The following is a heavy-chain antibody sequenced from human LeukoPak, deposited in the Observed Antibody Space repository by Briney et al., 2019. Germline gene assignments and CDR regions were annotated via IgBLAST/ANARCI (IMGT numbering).Heavy chain of an antibody. D-gene: IGHD3-10*01. V-gene: IGHV4-59*08. CDR2: LYSSGTT. J-gene: IGHJ3*02. Sequence: SETLSLTCTVSGGSISSFYWSWIRQPPGKGLEWIGYLYSSGTTNYNPSLQSRVTVSGDTSKNHFSLKLSSVTAADTAVYYCARHFGPGGRSGTFNIWRQGTMVTVSS. CDR3: ARHFGPGGRSGTFNI. CDR1: GGSISSFY.